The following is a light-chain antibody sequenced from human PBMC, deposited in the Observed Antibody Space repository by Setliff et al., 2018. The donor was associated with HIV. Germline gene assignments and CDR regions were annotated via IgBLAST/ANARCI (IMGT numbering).Light chain of an antibody. J-gene: IGLJ1*01. Sequence: QSALAQPASLSGSPGQSITISCTGTNDDVGGYDYVSWYQQHPGKAPKLMIYEVTNRPSGVSNRFSGSKSGNTASLTISGLQAEDEADYCCSSYTYSNPYVFGTGTKVTVL. CDR3: SSYTYSNPYV. CDR2: EVT. CDR1: NDDVGGYDY. V-gene: IGLV2-14*01.